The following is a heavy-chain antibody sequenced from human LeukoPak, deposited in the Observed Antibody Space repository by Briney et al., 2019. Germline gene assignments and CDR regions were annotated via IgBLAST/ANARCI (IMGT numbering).Heavy chain of an antibody. CDR1: GFTFSSYA. J-gene: IGHJ4*02. D-gene: IGHD3-10*01. V-gene: IGHV3-23*01. Sequence: GGSLRLSCAASGFTFSSYAMSWVRQAPGKGLEWVSGISGSGGNTYYADSVKGRLTVSRDNSKNTLYLQMNSLRAEDTAVYYCAKETFYYGSGSFMGYWGQGTLVTVSS. CDR3: AKETFYYGSGSFMGY. CDR2: ISGSGGNT.